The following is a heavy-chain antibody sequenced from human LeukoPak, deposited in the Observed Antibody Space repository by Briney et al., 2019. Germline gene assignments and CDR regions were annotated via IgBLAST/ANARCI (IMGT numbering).Heavy chain of an antibody. CDR2: ISGSGGST. D-gene: IGHD3-3*01. V-gene: IGHV3-23*01. CDR3: AKDLYYDFWSGYNVGY. Sequence: GSLRLSCAASGFTFSSYAMSWVRQAPGKGLEWVSAISGSGGSTYYADSVKGRFTISRDNSKNTLYLQMNSLRAEDTAVYYCAKDLYYDFWSGYNVGYWGQGTLVTVSS. J-gene: IGHJ4*02. CDR1: GFTFSSYA.